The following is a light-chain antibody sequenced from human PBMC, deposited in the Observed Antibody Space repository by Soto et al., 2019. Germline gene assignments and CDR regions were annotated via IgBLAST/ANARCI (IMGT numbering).Light chain of an antibody. CDR1: QSVLYTSNNLNY. CDR2: WAS. V-gene: IGKV4-1*01. J-gene: IGKJ4*01. CDR3: QQTYSTPRGVT. Sequence: DIVMTQSPDSLAVSLGERATINCKSSQSVLYTSNNLNYLAWYQQKPGQPPKLLIYWASTRESGVPDRFSGSGSGTDFTLTISSLQAEDVAVYYCQQTYSTPRGVTFGGGTKVDIK.